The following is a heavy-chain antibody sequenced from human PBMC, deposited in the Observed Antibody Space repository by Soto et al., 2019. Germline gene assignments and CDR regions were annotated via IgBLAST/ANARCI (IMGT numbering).Heavy chain of an antibody. V-gene: IGHV3-43*01. CDR2: ISWDGGST. Sequence: EVQLVESGGVVVQPGGSLRLSCAASGFTFDDYTMHWVRQAPGKGLEWVSLISWDGGSTYYADSVEGRFTISRDNSKNSLYLQMNSLRTEDTALYYCAKDMGPQGPVVPAAMGYYYYGMDVWGQGTTVTVSS. J-gene: IGHJ6*02. CDR3: AKDMGPQGPVVPAAMGYYYYGMDV. D-gene: IGHD2-2*01. CDR1: GFTFDDYT.